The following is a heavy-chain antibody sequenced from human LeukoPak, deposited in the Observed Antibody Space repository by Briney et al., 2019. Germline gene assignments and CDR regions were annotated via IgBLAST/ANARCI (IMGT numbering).Heavy chain of an antibody. Sequence: GGSLRLSCAASGFTFSSYGMHWVRQAPGKGLEWVAVIWYDGSNKYYADSVKGRFTISRDNSKNTLYLQMNSLRAEDTAVYYCARSSSSWPVFDYWGQGTLVTVSS. CDR2: IWYDGSNK. CDR3: ARSSSSWPVFDY. CDR1: GFTFSSYG. V-gene: IGHV3-33*01. J-gene: IGHJ4*02. D-gene: IGHD6-13*01.